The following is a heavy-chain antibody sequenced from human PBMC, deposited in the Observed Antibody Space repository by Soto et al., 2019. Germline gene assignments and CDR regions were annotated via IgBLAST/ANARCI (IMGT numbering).Heavy chain of an antibody. CDR2: IYPGDSDT. Sequence: PGESLKISCKGSGYSFTSYWIGWVRQMPGKGLEWMGIIYPGDSDTRYSPSFQGQVTISADKSISTAYLQWSSLKASDTAMYYCARVMTTEMYYYYYYGMDVWGQGTTVTVSS. CDR1: GYSFTSYW. V-gene: IGHV5-51*01. D-gene: IGHD4-4*01. CDR3: ARVMTTEMYYYYYYGMDV. J-gene: IGHJ6*02.